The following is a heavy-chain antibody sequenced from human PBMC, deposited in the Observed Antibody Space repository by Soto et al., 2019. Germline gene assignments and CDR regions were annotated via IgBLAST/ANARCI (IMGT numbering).Heavy chain of an antibody. CDR2: TYYRSKWYN. Sequence: SQTLSLTCAISGDSVTSNSAAWNWIRQSPSRGLEWLGRTYYRSKWYNDYAVSVKSRITINPYSSKNQFSLQLNSVTPEATAVYYCARDILAGSSSSYSSYGLDVWGPGTSVTVSS. J-gene: IGHJ6*02. V-gene: IGHV6-1*01. CDR1: GDSVTSNSAA. D-gene: IGHD6-6*01. CDR3: ARDILAGSSSSYSSYGLDV.